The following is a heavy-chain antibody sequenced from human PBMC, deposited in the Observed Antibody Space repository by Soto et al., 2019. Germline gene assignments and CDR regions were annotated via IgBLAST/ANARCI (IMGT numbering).Heavy chain of an antibody. CDR2: IKSKANGETT. D-gene: IGHD6-13*01. CDR1: GLTFSNAW. J-gene: IGHJ5*02. Sequence: GGSLRLSCVVSGLTFSNAWMNWVRQAPGKGLEWVGRIKSKANGETTDYAAPVKGRFTISRDDSKNTLYLQMNSLKTEDTAVYYCSDSVAASGCFDPWGQGTLVTVSS. V-gene: IGHV3-15*07. CDR3: SDSVAASGCFDP.